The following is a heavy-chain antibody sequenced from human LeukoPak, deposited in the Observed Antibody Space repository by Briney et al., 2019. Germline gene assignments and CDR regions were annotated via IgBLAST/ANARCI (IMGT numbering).Heavy chain of an antibody. D-gene: IGHD3-9*01. V-gene: IGHV4-39*01. CDR1: GGAIISDTYY. J-gene: IGHJ4*02. CDR2: TTYFGSA. CDR3: ARLGLTGYKSGSSAPSDS. Sequence: SETLCLTCTVSGGAIISDTYYWGWVRQPPGKGLEWLGRTTYFGSAYYNPSLKSRVTISVDTSKNQFFLKLSAVIAADTAVYYCARLGLTGYKSGSSAPSDSWGQGTLVTVSS.